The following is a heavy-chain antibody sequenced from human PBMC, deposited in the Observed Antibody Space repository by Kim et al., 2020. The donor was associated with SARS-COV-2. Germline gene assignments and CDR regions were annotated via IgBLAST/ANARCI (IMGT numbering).Heavy chain of an antibody. J-gene: IGHJ4*02. CDR3: ARGSFGAFDY. Sequence: NTKYSQKFQGRVTITRDTSASTAYMELSSLRSEDTAVYYCARGSFGAFDYWGQGTLVTVSS. CDR2: NT. V-gene: IGHV1-3*01. D-gene: IGHD3-10*01.